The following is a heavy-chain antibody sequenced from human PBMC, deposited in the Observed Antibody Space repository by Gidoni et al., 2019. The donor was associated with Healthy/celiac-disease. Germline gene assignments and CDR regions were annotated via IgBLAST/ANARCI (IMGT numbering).Heavy chain of an antibody. D-gene: IGHD4-17*01. CDR1: GYTFTGYY. J-gene: IGHJ1*01. CDR2: INPNSGGT. V-gene: IGHV1-2*06. Sequence: QVQLVPSGAEVKKPGASVKVSCKASGYTFTGYYMHWVRQAPGQGLEGMGRINPNSGGTNYAQKFQGRVTMTRDTSISTAYMELSRLRSDDTAVYYCAAKGLTTVTTVEYFQHWGQGTLVTVSS. CDR3: AAKGLTTVTTVEYFQH.